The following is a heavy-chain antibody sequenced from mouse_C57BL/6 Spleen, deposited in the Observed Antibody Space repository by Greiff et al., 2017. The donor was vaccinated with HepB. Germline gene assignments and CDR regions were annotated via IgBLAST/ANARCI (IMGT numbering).Heavy chain of an antibody. CDR1: GYAFSSSW. CDR3: ARGGGNYAMDY. J-gene: IGHJ4*01. V-gene: IGHV1-82*01. Sequence: VQLQQSGPELVKPGASVKISCKASGYAFSSSWMNWVKQRPGKGLEWIGRIYPGDGDTNYNGKFKGKATLTADKTSSTAYMQLSSLTAEDSAFYFCARGGGNYAMDYWGQGTSVTVSS. CDR2: IYPGDGDT.